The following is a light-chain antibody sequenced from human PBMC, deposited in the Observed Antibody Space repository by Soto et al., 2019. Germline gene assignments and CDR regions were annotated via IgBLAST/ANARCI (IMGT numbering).Light chain of an antibody. CDR2: GAS. CDR3: QQSYITPLS. Sequence: DIQMTQSPSSLSASVGDTVTVTCRASQTIGIYLNWYQQKPGKAPNLLIYGASSLLSGVPSRFSGRGSGTDFTLTISSLQPEDFATYYCQQSYITPLSVGGGTKVEIK. CDR1: QTIGIY. J-gene: IGKJ4*01. V-gene: IGKV1-39*01.